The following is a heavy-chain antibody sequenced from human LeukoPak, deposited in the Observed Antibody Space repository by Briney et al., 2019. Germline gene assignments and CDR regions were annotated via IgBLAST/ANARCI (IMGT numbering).Heavy chain of an antibody. CDR3: ARGGLGIVVVTANFDY. CDR2: ISAYNGNT. Sequence: ASVKVSCKASGYTFTSYGISWVRQAPGQGLEWMGWISAYNGNTNYAQKFQGRVTMTRDTSISTAYMELSRLRSDDTAVYYCARGGLGIVVVTANFDYWGQGTLVTVSS. D-gene: IGHD2-21*02. CDR1: GYTFTSYG. J-gene: IGHJ4*02. V-gene: IGHV1-18*01.